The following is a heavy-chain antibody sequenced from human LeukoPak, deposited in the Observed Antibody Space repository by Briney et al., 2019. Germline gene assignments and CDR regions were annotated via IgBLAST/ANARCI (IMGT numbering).Heavy chain of an antibody. J-gene: IGHJ4*02. Sequence: GGSLRLSCAASGFTFNDYYMSWIRQAPGKGLEWVSYISSTSRYTNYADSVKGRFTISRDNAKNSLYLQMNNLRAEDTAVYYCARGPHTGVNYYDSSGYYYWGQGTLVTVSS. D-gene: IGHD3-22*01. CDR2: ISSTSRYT. CDR3: ARGPHTGVNYYDSSGYYY. CDR1: GFTFNDYY. V-gene: IGHV3-11*06.